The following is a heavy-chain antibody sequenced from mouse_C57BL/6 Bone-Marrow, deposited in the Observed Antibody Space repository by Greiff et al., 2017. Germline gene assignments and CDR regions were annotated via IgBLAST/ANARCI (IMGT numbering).Heavy chain of an antibody. CDR2: INPSTGGT. J-gene: IGHJ2*01. Sequence: VQLQQSGPELVKPGASVKISCKASGYSFTGYYMNWVKQSPEKSLEWIGEINPSTGGTTYNQKFKAKATLTVDKSSSTAYMQLKSRTSEDSAVYYCARGGRRPFDYWGQGTTLTVSS. CDR3: ARGGRRPFDY. D-gene: IGHD3-2*02. CDR1: GYSFTGYY. V-gene: IGHV1-42*01.